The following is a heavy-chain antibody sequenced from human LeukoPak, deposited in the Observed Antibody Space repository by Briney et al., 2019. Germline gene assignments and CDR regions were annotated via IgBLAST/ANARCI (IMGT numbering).Heavy chain of an antibody. CDR1: GFTFSGSA. CDR2: IRSKANSYAT. J-gene: IGHJ4*02. CDR3: TRRTPCTNGVCPDY. D-gene: IGHD2-8*01. V-gene: IGHV3-73*01. Sequence: PGGSLKLSCAASGFTFSGSAMHWVRQASGKGLEWVGRIRSKANSYATAYAASVKGRFTISRDDSKNTAYPQMNSLKTEDTAVYYCTRRTPCTNGVCPDYWGQGTPVTVSS.